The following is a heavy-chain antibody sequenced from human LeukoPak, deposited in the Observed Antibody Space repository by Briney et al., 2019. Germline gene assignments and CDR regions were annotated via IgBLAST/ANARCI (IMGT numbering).Heavy chain of an antibody. CDR3: ARGRQLVRRYYFDY. J-gene: IGHJ4*02. D-gene: IGHD6-13*01. Sequence: SETLSLTCAVYGGSFSGYYWSWIRQPPGKGLEWIGEINHSGSTNYNPSLKSRVTISVDTSKNQFSLKLSSVTAADTAAYYCARGRQLVRRYYFDYWGQGTLVTVSS. V-gene: IGHV4-34*01. CDR1: GGSFSGYY. CDR2: INHSGST.